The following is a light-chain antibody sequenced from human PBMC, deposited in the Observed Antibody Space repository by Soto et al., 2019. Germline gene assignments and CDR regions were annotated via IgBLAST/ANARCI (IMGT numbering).Light chain of an antibody. Sequence: EIVMTQSPGTLSVSPGERATLSCRASQRVNSNLAWYQQKPGQAPRLLIYGASTRATGIPARFSGTGSVTEFTLTISSLQSEDFAVYYCQQYYKWPPGITFGPGTKVVIK. CDR1: QRVNSN. V-gene: IGKV3-15*01. CDR3: QQYYKWPPGIT. J-gene: IGKJ3*01. CDR2: GAS.